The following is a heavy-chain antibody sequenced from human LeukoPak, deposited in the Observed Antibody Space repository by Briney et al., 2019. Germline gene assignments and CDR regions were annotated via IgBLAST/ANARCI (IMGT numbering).Heavy chain of an antibody. CDR1: GGSISSYY. D-gene: IGHD6-19*01. V-gene: IGHV4-59*01. CDR2: IYYTGST. Sequence: SETLSLTCTVSGGSISSYYWSWIRQPPGKGLEWIGYIYYTGSTNYNPSLKSRVTISVDTSKNQFSLKLSSVTAADTAVYYCARVGSWYSSGWYYFDYWGQGTLVTASS. J-gene: IGHJ4*02. CDR3: ARVGSWYSSGWYYFDY.